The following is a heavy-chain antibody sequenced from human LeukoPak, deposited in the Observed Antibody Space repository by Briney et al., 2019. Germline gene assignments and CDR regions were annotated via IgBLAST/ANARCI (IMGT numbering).Heavy chain of an antibody. Sequence: SQTLSLTCTVSGGSISSGGYYWAWLRQPPGKGLEWIGYIYHSGSTYYNPSLKSRVTISVDRSKNQFSLKLSSVTAADTAVYYCAREDSGSWYEDWGQGTLVTVSS. V-gene: IGHV4-30-2*01. CDR2: IYHSGST. J-gene: IGHJ4*02. CDR1: GGSISSGGYY. D-gene: IGHD6-13*01. CDR3: AREDSGSWYED.